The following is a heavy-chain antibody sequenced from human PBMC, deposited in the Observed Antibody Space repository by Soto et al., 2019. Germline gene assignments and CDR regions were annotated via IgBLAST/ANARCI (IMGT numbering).Heavy chain of an antibody. CDR3: ASTYGCISTSCSHYYYYGMDV. V-gene: IGHV1-69*12. CDR1: GGTFSSYA. CDR2: IIPIFGTA. D-gene: IGHD2-2*01. J-gene: IGHJ6*02. Sequence: QVQLVQSGAEVKKPGSSVKVSCKASGGTFSSYAISWVRQAPGQGLEWMGGIIPIFGTANYAQKFQGRVTISADESTSTAYMGLSSLRSEDTAVHYSASTYGCISTSCSHYYYYGMDVWGQGTTVTVSS.